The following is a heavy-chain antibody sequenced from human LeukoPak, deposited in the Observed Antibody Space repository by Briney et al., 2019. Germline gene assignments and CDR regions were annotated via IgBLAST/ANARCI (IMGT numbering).Heavy chain of an antibody. Sequence: SETLSLTCTVSGGSISDYYWTWIRQPPGKGLEWVGYINYSGSTNYNPSLKSRLTISVDTSKSQFSLKLSSVTAADTAVYYCARGLLGYSSSWLGVAFDIWGQGTMVSVSS. CDR1: GGSISDYY. D-gene: IGHD6-13*01. CDR3: ARGLLGYSSSWLGVAFDI. J-gene: IGHJ3*02. V-gene: IGHV4-59*01. CDR2: INYSGST.